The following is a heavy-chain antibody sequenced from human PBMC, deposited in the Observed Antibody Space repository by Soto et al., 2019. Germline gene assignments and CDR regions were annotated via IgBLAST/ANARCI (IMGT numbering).Heavy chain of an antibody. D-gene: IGHD4-17*01. CDR3: APDGGYGDYYFDY. CDR2: ISGSGGST. V-gene: IGHV3-23*01. Sequence: GGSLRLSCAASGFTFSSYAMSWVRQAPGKGLEWVSAISGSGGSTYYADSVKGRFTISRDNSKNTLYLQMNSLRAEDTAVYYCAPDGGYGDYYFDYWGQGTLVTVSS. CDR1: GFTFSSYA. J-gene: IGHJ4*02.